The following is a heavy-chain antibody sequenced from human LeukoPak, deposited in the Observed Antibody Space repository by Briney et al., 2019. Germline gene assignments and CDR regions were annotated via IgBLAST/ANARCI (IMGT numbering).Heavy chain of an antibody. CDR2: IYHSGST. D-gene: IGHD3-9*01. CDR3: ARGPRPSDILTGYYFDY. V-gene: IGHV4-39*07. CDR1: GGSISSSSYY. Sequence: PSETLSLTCTVSGGSISSSSYYWGWIRQPPGKGLEWIGSIYHSGSTYYNPSLKSRVTISVDRSKNQFSLKLSSVTAADTAVYYCARGPRPSDILTGYYFDYWGQGTLVTVSS. J-gene: IGHJ4*02.